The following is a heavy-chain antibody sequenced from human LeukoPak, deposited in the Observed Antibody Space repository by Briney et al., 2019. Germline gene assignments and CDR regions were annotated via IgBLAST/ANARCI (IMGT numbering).Heavy chain of an antibody. V-gene: IGHV1-2*02. D-gene: IGHD3-22*01. Sequence: ASVTVSCKASGYTFTGYYMHWVRQAPGQGLEWMGWINPNSGGTNYAQKFQGRVTMTRDTSISTAYMELSRLRSDDTAVYYCARDLVNYDSSGYLEYWGQGTLVTVSS. CDR3: ARDLVNYDSSGYLEY. J-gene: IGHJ4*02. CDR1: GYTFTGYY. CDR2: INPNSGGT.